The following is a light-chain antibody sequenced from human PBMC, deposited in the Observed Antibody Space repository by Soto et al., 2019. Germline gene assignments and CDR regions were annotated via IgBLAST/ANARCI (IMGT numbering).Light chain of an antibody. J-gene: IGKJ3*01. CDR3: QQFNSYPFT. Sequence: AIQLPQSPSSLSASVGDRVTITCRASQGISSALAWYQQKPGKAPKLLIYDASSLESGVPSRFSGSGSGTEFTLTISSLQPEDFAPYYCQQFNSYPFTFGPGTKVDI. V-gene: IGKV1-13*02. CDR1: QGISSA. CDR2: DAS.